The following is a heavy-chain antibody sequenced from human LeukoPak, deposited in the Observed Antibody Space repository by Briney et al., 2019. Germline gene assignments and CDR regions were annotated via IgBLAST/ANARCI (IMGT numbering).Heavy chain of an antibody. D-gene: IGHD4-11*01. Sequence: ASVTVSCKASGYTFTSYAMHWVRQAPGQRLEWMGWINVGNGNTKYSQEFQDRVTITRDTSTSTAYMELRSLRSDDTAVYYCARVNYRPIIKFFDYWGQGTLVTVSS. CDR2: INVGNGNT. V-gene: IGHV1-3*01. J-gene: IGHJ4*02. CDR1: GYTFTSYA. CDR3: ARVNYRPIIKFFDY.